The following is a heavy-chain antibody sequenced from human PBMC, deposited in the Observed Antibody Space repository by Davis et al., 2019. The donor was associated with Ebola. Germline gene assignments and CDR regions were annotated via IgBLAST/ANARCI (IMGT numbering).Heavy chain of an antibody. CDR1: GYSINRGFT. D-gene: IGHD4-17*01. CDR2: IYHSGST. V-gene: IGHV4-38-2*02. CDR3: ARHRPYGDYALDY. Sequence: SETLSLTCTVSGYSINRGFTWGWIRQPPGKGLEWIGSIYHSGSTNYSPSFQGQVTISADKSITTAYLQWSSLKASDTAMYYCARHRPYGDYALDYWGQGTLVTVSS. J-gene: IGHJ4*02.